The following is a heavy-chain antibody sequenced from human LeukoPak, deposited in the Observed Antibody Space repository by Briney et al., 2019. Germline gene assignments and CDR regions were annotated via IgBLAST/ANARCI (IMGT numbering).Heavy chain of an antibody. D-gene: IGHD3-22*01. CDR1: GFTFSSYG. CDR2: IRYDGSNK. J-gene: IGHJ3*02. CDR3: AKGRVYYDSSGYLYAFDI. Sequence: GGSLRLSCAASGFTFSSYGMHWVRQAPGNGLEWVAFIRYDGSNKYYADSVKGRFTISRDNSKNTLYLQMNSLRAEDTAVYFCAKGRVYYDSSGYLYAFDIWGQGTMVTVSS. V-gene: IGHV3-30*02.